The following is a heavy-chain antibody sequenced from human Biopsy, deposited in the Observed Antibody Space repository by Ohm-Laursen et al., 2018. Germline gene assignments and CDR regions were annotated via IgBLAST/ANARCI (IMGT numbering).Heavy chain of an antibody. CDR1: GASIEDYY. V-gene: IGHV4-59*01. CDR2: INYRGNT. CDR3: ARDKITYCTSTSCDYFGMDV. J-gene: IGHJ6*02. D-gene: IGHD2-2*01. Sequence: SETLSLTCTVSGASIEDYYWTWILQAPGKTLEWIASINYRGNTNYNPSLKSRVTMSAHTSTNQFSLKLTSVTAADTAVYYCARDKITYCTSTSCDYFGMDVWGQGTTVTVSS.